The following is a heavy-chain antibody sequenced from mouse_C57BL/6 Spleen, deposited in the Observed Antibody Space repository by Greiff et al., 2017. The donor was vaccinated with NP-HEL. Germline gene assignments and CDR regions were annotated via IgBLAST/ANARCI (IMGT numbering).Heavy chain of an antibody. CDR3: AGRYDSNYDFDY. V-gene: IGHV1-59*01. Sequence: QVQLQQPGAELVRPGTSVKLSCKASGYTFTSYWMHWVKPRPGQGLEWIGVIDPSDSYTNYNQKFKGKATLTVDTSSSTAYMQLSSLTSEDSAVYYCAGRYDSNYDFDYWGQGTTLTVSS. CDR2: IDPSDSYT. CDR1: GYTFTSYW. J-gene: IGHJ2*01. D-gene: IGHD2-5*01.